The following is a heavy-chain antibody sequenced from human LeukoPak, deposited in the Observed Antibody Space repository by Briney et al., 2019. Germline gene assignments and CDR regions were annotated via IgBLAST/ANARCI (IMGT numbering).Heavy chain of an antibody. CDR2: IRYDGSNK. D-gene: IGHD5-18*01. CDR3: AKEHTAMVFYYYYMDV. Sequence: PGGSLRLSCAASGFTFSSYAMHWVRQAPGKGLEWVAFIRYDGSNKYYADSVKGRFTISRDNSKNTLYLQMNSLRAEDTAVYYCAKEHTAMVFYYYYMDVWGKGTTVTISS. CDR1: GFTFSSYA. V-gene: IGHV3-30*02. J-gene: IGHJ6*03.